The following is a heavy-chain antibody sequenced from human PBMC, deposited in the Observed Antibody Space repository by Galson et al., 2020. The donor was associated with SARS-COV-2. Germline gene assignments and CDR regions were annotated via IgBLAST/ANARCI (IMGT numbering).Heavy chain of an antibody. CDR1: GFTFSSYG. V-gene: IGHV3-33*01. Sequence: GGSLRLSCAASGFTFSSYGMHWVRQAPGKGLEWVAVIWYDGSNKYYADSVKGRFTISRDNSKNTLYLQMNSLRAEDTAVYYCARDSGLSRHMDVWGQGTTVTVSS. CDR2: IWYDGSNK. J-gene: IGHJ6*02. CDR3: ARDSGLSRHMDV. D-gene: IGHD2-8*02.